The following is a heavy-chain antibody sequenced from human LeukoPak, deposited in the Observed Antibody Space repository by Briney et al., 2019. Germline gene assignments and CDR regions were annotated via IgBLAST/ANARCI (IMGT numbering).Heavy chain of an antibody. D-gene: IGHD4-11*01. Sequence: PGGSLRLSCAASGFTFSSYAMSWVRQAPGKGLEWVSAISGSGGSTYYADSVKGRFTISRDNSKNTLYLQMNSLRAEDTAVYYCAKAFYSDYSLLVFDYWGQGTLVTVSS. V-gene: IGHV3-23*01. CDR1: GFTFSSYA. J-gene: IGHJ4*02. CDR2: ISGSGGST. CDR3: AKAFYSDYSLLVFDY.